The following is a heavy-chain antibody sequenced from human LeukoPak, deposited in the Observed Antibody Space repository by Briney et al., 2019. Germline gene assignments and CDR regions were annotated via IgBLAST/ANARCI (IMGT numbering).Heavy chain of an antibody. CDR2: LSGSGIST. J-gene: IGHJ4*02. CDR1: GFTFSSYA. Sequence: GGSLRLSCAASGFTFSSYAMSWVRQAPGKGLEWVSTLSGSGISTFYADSVKGRFTISRDNSKNTLYLQMNSLRDEDTGVYYCARGRDYWGQGTLVTVSS. CDR3: ARGRDY. V-gene: IGHV3-23*01.